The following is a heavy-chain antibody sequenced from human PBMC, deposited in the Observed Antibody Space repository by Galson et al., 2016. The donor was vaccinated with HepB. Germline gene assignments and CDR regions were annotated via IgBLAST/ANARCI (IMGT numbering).Heavy chain of an antibody. CDR3: AGRAYSFGLRGGAFGV. V-gene: IGHV5-51*01. J-gene: IGHJ6*02. Sequence: QSGAEVKQPGESLKISCKASGSSFVSYWIGWVRQTPGNGLEWMGIIYPDDSDTTYSPSFQGLVTISADKSISTAYLQWSSLKASDTAIYYGAGRAYSFGLRGGAFGVWSQGTSVTGCS. CDR1: GSSFVSYW. D-gene: IGHD3-16*01. CDR2: IYPDDSDT.